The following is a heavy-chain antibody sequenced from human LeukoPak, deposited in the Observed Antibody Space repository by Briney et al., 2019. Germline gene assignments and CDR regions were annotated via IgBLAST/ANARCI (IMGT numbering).Heavy chain of an antibody. D-gene: IGHD2-15*01. J-gene: IGHJ4*02. Sequence: GGSLRLSWASSGLTVSSNYISWVRQAPGKGLEWVSVIYSGGKTYYADSVKGRFTISRDNSKNTLYLQMNSLRAEDTAVYYCAVHGGSPGPFDYWGQGTLVTVSS. CDR1: GLTVSSNY. CDR3: AVHGGSPGPFDY. V-gene: IGHV3-66*01. CDR2: IYSGGKT.